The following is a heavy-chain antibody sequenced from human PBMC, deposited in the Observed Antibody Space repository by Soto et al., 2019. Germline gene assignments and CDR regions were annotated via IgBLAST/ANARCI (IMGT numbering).Heavy chain of an antibody. Sequence: ESLKISCKGSGYSFTSYWIGWVRQMPGKGLEWMGIIYPGDSDTRYSPSFQGQVTISADKSISTAYLQWSSLKASDTGMYYCARHKTGGSGYASILYYFDYWGQGALVTVSS. D-gene: IGHD5-12*01. J-gene: IGHJ4*02. CDR3: ARHKTGGSGYASILYYFDY. CDR2: IYPGDSDT. CDR1: GYSFTSYW. V-gene: IGHV5-51*01.